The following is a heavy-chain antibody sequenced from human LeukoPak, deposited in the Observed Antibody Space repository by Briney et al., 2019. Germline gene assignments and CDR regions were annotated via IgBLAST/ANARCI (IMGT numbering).Heavy chain of an antibody. CDR1: GGAISSSSYY. Sequence: SETLSLTCTVSGGAISSSSYYWGWIRQPPGKGLEWIGSIYYSGSTYYNLSLKSRVTISVDTSKNQFSLKLSSVTAADTAVYYCARGIAVAGTFDYWGQGTLVTVSS. D-gene: IGHD6-19*01. V-gene: IGHV4-39*07. J-gene: IGHJ4*02. CDR3: ARGIAVAGTFDY. CDR2: IYYSGST.